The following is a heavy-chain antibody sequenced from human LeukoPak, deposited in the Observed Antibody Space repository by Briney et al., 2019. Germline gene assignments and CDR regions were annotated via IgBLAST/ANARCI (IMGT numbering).Heavy chain of an antibody. Sequence: PGGSLRLPCAASGFTFSSYEMNWVRQAPGKGLEWVSYISSSGTTKYYADSVKGRFTISRDNVKNSLYLQMNSLRAEDTAVYYCARDESAYFDSWGQGTLVTVSS. D-gene: IGHD4/OR15-4a*01. CDR3: ARDESAYFDS. CDR2: ISSSGTTK. J-gene: IGHJ4*02. CDR1: GFTFSSYE. V-gene: IGHV3-48*03.